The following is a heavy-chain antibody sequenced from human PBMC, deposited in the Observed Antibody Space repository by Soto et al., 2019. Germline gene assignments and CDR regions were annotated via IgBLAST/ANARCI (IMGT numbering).Heavy chain of an antibody. V-gene: IGHV1-46*01. CDR2: INPSGGIT. CDR1: GYTFTSYY. CDR3: AREYSSGQYYFDS. J-gene: IGHJ4*02. Sequence: ASVKVSCKASGYTFTSYYMHWVRQAPGQGLEWMGIINPSGGITSNAQKFQGRVTMTRDTSTSTLYMEMSSLRSEDTAVYYCAREYSSGQYYFDSWGQGTLVTVS. D-gene: IGHD6-19*01.